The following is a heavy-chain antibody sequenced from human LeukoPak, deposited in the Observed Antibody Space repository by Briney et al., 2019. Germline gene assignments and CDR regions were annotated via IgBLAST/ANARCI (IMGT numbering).Heavy chain of an antibody. D-gene: IGHD1-26*01. CDR1: GGTFSSYA. J-gene: IGHJ3*02. CDR3: ARAMWEGATVDAFDI. CDR2: IIPIFGTA. Sequence: SVKVSCKASGGTFSSYAISWVRQAPGQGLEWMGGIIPIFGTANYAQKFQGRVTITADKSTSTAYMELSSLRSEDTAVYYCARAMWEGATVDAFDIWGQGTMVTVSS. V-gene: IGHV1-69*06.